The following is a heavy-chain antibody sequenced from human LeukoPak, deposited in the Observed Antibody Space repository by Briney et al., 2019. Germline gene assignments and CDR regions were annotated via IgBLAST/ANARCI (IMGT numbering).Heavy chain of an antibody. D-gene: IGHD3-16*01. CDR2: ISGSGGST. Sequence: GGSLRLSCAASGFTFSSYAMSWVRQAPGKGLEWVSAISGSGGSTYYADSVKGRFTISRDNSKNTLYPQMNSLRAEDTAVYYCARDSYDYYGMDVWGQGTTVTVSS. V-gene: IGHV3-23*01. CDR1: GFTFSSYA. CDR3: ARDSYDYYGMDV. J-gene: IGHJ6*02.